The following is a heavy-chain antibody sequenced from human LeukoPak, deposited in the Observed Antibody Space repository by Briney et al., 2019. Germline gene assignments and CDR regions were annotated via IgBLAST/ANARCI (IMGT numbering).Heavy chain of an antibody. V-gene: IGHV1-69*13. CDR1: GGTFSSYA. J-gene: IGHJ4*02. CDR2: IIPIFGTA. Sequence: SVKVSCKASGGTFSSYAISWVRQAPGQGLEWMGGIIPIFGTANYAQKFQGRVTITADESTSTAYMELSSLKSEDTAVYYCARSARGYSYAYESNFDYWGQGTLVTVSS. D-gene: IGHD5-18*01. CDR3: ARSARGYSYAYESNFDY.